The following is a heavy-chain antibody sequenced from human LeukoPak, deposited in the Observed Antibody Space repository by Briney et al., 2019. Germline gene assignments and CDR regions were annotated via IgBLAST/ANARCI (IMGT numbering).Heavy chain of an antibody. V-gene: IGHV6-1*01. CDR2: TYYRSKWSN. Sequence: SQTLSLTCAISGDSVSSDSAAWNWIRQSPSRGLEWLGRTYYRSKWSNDYAVSVKSRITINPDTSRNQFSLQLSSVTPEDTAVYYCARYYYDSRGYYYYYFDYWGQGTLVTVSS. D-gene: IGHD3-22*01. CDR3: ARYYYDSRGYYYYYFDY. J-gene: IGHJ4*02. CDR1: GDSVSSDSAA.